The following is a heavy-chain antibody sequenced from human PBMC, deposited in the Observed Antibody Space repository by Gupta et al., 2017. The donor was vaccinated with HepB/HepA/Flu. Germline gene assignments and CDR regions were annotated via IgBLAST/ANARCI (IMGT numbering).Heavy chain of an antibody. D-gene: IGHD1-26*01. CDR2: MNPNSGNT. CDR1: GYTFTSYD. Sequence: QVQLVQSGAEVKKPGASVKVSCKASGYTFTSYDISGVRQATGQGLEWRGWMNPNSGNTGYAQKFQGRVTITRNTSISTAYMELSSLRSEDTAVYYCARGSSGSYYYYYYLDVWGKGTTVTVSS. CDR3: ARGSSGSYYYYYYLDV. V-gene: IGHV1-8*03. J-gene: IGHJ6*03.